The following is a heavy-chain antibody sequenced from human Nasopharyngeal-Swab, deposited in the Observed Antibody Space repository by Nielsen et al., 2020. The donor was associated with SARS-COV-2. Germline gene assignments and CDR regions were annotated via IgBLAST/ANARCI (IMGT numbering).Heavy chain of an antibody. CDR2: ISSDGTNK. D-gene: IGHD3-16*01. CDR1: GFTFSSYG. J-gene: IGHJ4*02. CDR3: AKDWGKLDY. Sequence: GESLKISCAASGFTFSSYGMHWVRQAPGKGLEWVAVISSDGTNKYYADSVKGRFTISRDNSQNTLYLQMNSLRDEDTAVYYCAKDWGKLDYWGQGTLVTVSS. V-gene: IGHV3-30*18.